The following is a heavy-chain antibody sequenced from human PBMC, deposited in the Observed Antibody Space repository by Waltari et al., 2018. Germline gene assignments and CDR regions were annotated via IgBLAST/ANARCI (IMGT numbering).Heavy chain of an antibody. Sequence: QVQLVQSGAEVKKPGSSVKVSCKASGGTFSSYAISWVRQAPGQGLEWMGGIIPILGIANYAQKFRGRVTMTADKSTITAYMELSSRISEDTAVYYCARHNGDYVSATITSFVWYFDLWGRGTLVTVSS. J-gene: IGHJ2*01. CDR1: GGTFSSYA. CDR2: IIPILGIA. D-gene: IGHD4-17*01. CDR3: ARHNGDYVSATITSFVWYFDL. V-gene: IGHV1-69*10.